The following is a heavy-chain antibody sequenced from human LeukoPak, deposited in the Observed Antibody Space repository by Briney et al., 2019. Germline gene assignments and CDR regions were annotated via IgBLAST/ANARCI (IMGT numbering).Heavy chain of an antibody. V-gene: IGHV3-15*01. D-gene: IGHD1-7*01. Sequence: PGGSLSLSCAASGFPFSTIWMNWVRQAPGKGLEWVGRIKSKTEGGTMDYAAPVKGRFTISRDDSKNTLYLQMNSLKTEDTAVYYCTAGNSLGRDGNYFFDFWGPGTLVTVSS. CDR1: GFPFSTIW. CDR2: IKSKTEGGTM. J-gene: IGHJ4*02. CDR3: TAGNSLGRDGNYFFDF.